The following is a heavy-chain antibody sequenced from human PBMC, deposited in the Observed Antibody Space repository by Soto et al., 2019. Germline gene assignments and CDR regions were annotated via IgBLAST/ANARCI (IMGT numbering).Heavy chain of an antibody. V-gene: IGHV1-18*04. J-gene: IGHJ4*02. CDR1: GYTFTSYG. D-gene: IGHD4-17*01. Sequence: QVQLVQSGAEVKKPGASVKVSCKASGYTFTSYGISWVRQAHGQGLEWMGWISAYNCNTNYAQKLQGRVTMTTDTTTSTAYMELRSLRSDDTAVYYCARDQQSSWVTTGNFDYWGQGTLVTVSS. CDR3: ARDQQSSWVTTGNFDY. CDR2: ISAYNCNT.